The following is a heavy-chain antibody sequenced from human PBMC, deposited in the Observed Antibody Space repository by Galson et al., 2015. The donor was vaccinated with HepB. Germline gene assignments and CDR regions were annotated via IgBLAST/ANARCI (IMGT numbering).Heavy chain of an antibody. J-gene: IGHJ4*02. CDR3: AREIKGRWYHFEY. CDR2: IWFDGSNE. V-gene: IGHV3-33*01. D-gene: IGHD2-2*01. Sequence: SLRLSCAASGFDFSIYGMNWVRQAPGKGLEWVAVIWFDGSNEDYVDSVKGRFTIFRDNSQKTLYLQMNSLRAEDTAAYYCAREIKGRWYHFEYWGQGALVTVSS. CDR1: GFDFSIYG.